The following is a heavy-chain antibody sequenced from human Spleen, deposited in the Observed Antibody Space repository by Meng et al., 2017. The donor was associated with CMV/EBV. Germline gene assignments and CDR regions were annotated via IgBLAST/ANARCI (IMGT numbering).Heavy chain of an antibody. V-gene: IGHV3-21*01. D-gene: IGHD5-24*01. J-gene: IGHJ4*02. CDR1: GFTFSSYS. Sequence: SLSLSCAAAGFTFSSYSMHWVRQAPGKGLEWVSSISSGSSHIHYADSVKGRFTISRDNAQNSVYLQMNSLRAEDTAVYHCADGYKTRWGQGTLVTVSS. CDR2: ISSGSSHI. CDR3: ADGYKTR.